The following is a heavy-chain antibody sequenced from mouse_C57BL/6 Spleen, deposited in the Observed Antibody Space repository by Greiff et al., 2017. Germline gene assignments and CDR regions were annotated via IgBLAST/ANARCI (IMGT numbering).Heavy chain of an antibody. CDR1: GYTFTSYW. CDR3: ANFYYGNYVFAY. CDR2: INPSSGYT. J-gene: IGHJ3*01. V-gene: IGHV1-7*01. Sequence: QVHVKQSGAELAKPGASVTLSCKASGYTFTSYWMHWVKQRPGQGLEWIGYINPSSGYTKYTQKFKDKATLTADKSSSTAYMQLSSLTYEDSAVYYCANFYYGNYVFAYWGKGTLVTVSA. D-gene: IGHD2-1*01.